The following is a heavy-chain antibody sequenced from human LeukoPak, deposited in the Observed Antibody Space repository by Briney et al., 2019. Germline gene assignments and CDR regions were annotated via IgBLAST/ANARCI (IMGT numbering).Heavy chain of an antibody. J-gene: IGHJ3*02. Sequence: AGSLRLACAASGFTFSSYWMGRVRQAPGKGLEWVANIKQDGSEKYYVDSVKGRFTISRDNAKNSLYLQMYSLRAEDTAVYYCARDKEDTFDIWGQGTMVTVSS. CDR3: ARDKEDTFDI. CDR1: GFTFSSYW. CDR2: IKQDGSEK. V-gene: IGHV3-7*01.